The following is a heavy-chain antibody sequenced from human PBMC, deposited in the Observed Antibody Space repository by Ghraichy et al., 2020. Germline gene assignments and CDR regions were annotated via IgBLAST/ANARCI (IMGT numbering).Heavy chain of an antibody. V-gene: IGHV3-11*01. D-gene: IGHD3-22*01. CDR3: ARDRHHYYDSSGYNIKGGGWFDY. CDR1: GFTFSDYY. CDR2: ISSSGSTI. Sequence: GGSLRLSCAASGFTFSDYYMSWIRQAPGKGLEWVSYISSSGSTIYYADSVKGRFTISRDNAKNSLYLQMNSLRAEDTAVYYCARDRHHYYDSSGYNIKGGGWFDYWGQGTLVTVSS. J-gene: IGHJ4*02.